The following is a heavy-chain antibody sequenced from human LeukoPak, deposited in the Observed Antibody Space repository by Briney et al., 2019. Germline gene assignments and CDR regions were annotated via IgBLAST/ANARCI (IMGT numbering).Heavy chain of an antibody. CDR1: PDTLTTPN. D-gene: IGHD2-15*01. V-gene: IGHV1-18*01. CDR3: ARDGGYCSGGSCYSPYYYYYMDV. J-gene: IGHJ6*03. Sequence: ASLSVSYNASPDTLTTPNTSWVPPPPGQGHEWQGHITAHNGKKNYAQKLQGRVTMTTDTSTSTAYMELRSLRSDDTAVYSCARDGGYCSGGSCYSPYYYYYMDVWGKGTTVTVSS. CDR2: ITAHNGKK.